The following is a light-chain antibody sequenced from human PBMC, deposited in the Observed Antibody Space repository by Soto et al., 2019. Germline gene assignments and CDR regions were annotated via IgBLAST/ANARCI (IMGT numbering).Light chain of an antibody. J-gene: IGKJ5*01. CDR3: MQGTHWST. CDR1: QSLVYSDGNTY. V-gene: IGKV2-30*01. Sequence: DVVMTQSPLSLPVTLGQPASISCRSSQSLVYSDGNTYLNWFQQRPGQSPRRLIYKVSNRDSGVPDRISGSGSGTNFTLKISRVEAEDVGVYYCMQGTHWSTFGQGTRLEIK. CDR2: KVS.